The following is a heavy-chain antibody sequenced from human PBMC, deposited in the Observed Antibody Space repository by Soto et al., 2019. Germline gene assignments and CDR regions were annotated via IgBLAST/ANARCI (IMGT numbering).Heavy chain of an antibody. CDR3: ARDPYLGDHQY. J-gene: IGHJ4*02. CDR2: ISAYSGKT. V-gene: IGHV1-18*01. D-gene: IGHD3-16*01. Sequence: QVKLVQSGGEVKKPGASVKVSCKTSGYTFTTYGISWVRQAPGQGLEWVGWISAYSGKTHYAQKFQGKVTMTTDTSTNTAYLELRSLRSADTAVYYCARDPYLGDHQYWGQGTLVTVSS. CDR1: GYTFTTYG.